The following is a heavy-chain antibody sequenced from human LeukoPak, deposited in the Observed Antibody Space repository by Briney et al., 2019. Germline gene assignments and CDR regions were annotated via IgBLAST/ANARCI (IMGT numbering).Heavy chain of an antibody. D-gene: IGHD2-21*01. CDR2: IYYSGST. J-gene: IGHJ4*02. CDR1: GGSISSYY. Sequence: SETLSLTCTVSGGSISSYYWSCIRQPPGKGLEWIGYIYYSGSTNYNPSLKSRVTISVDTSKNQFSLNLSSVTAADTAVYYCARVGHLGIVARRYYFDYWGQGTLVTVSS. V-gene: IGHV4-59*08. CDR3: ARVGHLGIVARRYYFDY.